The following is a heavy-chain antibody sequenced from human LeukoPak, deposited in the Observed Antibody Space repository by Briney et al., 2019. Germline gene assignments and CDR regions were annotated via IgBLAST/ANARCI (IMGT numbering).Heavy chain of an antibody. J-gene: IGHJ4*02. CDR2: INPSGGST. CDR1: GYTFTSYY. Sequence: ASVKVSCKASGYTFTSYYMNWVRQAPGQGLEWMGIINPSGGSTSYAQKFQGRVTMTRDMSTSTVYMELSSLRSEDTAVYYCARDAAWNSGSYAPYFDYWGQGTLVTVSS. D-gene: IGHD1-26*01. CDR3: ARDAAWNSGSYAPYFDY. V-gene: IGHV1-46*01.